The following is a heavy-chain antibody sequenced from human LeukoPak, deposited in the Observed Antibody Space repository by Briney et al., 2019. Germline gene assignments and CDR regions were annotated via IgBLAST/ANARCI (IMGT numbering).Heavy chain of an antibody. CDR1: GFTFSSFA. CDR2: ISVSGSTT. D-gene: IGHD3-3*01. V-gene: IGHV3-23*01. Sequence: GASLRLSCAASGFTFSSFAISWVRQAPGKGLECVSTISVSGSTTYYADSVKGRFTISRDSSKNTLYLHMKSVRAEDTAVYYCAKGRRFLEWLLLDSWGQGILVTATS. J-gene: IGHJ4*02. CDR3: AKGRRFLEWLLLDS.